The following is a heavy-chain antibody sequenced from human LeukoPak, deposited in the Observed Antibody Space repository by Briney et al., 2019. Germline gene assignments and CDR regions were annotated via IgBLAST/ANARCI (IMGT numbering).Heavy chain of an antibody. CDR2: ISYDGSNK. CDR1: GFTFSSYG. Sequence: GRSLRLSCAAPGFTFSSYGMHWVRQAPGKGLEWVAVISYDGSNKYYADSVKGRFTISRDNSKNTLYLQMNSLRAEDTAVYYCAKGAGYSSGFNWGQGTLVTVSS. D-gene: IGHD6-25*01. CDR3: AKGAGYSSGFN. V-gene: IGHV3-30*18. J-gene: IGHJ4*02.